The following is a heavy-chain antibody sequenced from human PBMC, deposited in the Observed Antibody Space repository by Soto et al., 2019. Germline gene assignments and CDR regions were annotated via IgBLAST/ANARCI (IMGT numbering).Heavy chain of an antibody. D-gene: IGHD2-15*01. CDR2: INPNSGGT. CDR3: ARRGCSGGSCYLDV. V-gene: IGHV1-2*02. J-gene: IGHJ6*02. Sequence: ASVKVSCKASGCTFTGYYMHWVRQAPGQGLEWMGWINPNSGGTNYAQKFQGRVTMTRDTSISTAYMELSRLRSDDTAVYYCARRGCSGGSCYLDVWGQGTTVTVSS. CDR1: GCTFTGYY.